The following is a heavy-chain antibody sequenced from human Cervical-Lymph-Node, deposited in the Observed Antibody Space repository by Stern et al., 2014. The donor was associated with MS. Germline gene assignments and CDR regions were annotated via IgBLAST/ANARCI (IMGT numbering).Heavy chain of an antibody. D-gene: IGHD6-19*01. V-gene: IGHV1-69*01. J-gene: IGHJ4*02. CDR2: ILPSINTA. CDR3: AREGTETAVAAFDL. Sequence: VQLVESGAEVRKPGSSVKVSCKASGGTFSSHSFSWVRQAPGQGLEWMGQILPSINTANYAQKFQGRVTMTADGSTSTVYMELSSLRSEDTAVYYCAREGTETAVAAFDLWGQGTLVTVSS. CDR1: GGTFSSHS.